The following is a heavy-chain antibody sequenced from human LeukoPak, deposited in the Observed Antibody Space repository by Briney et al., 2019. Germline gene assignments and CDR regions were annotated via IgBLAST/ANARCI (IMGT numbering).Heavy chain of an antibody. J-gene: IGHJ4*02. CDR3: AKVPPGIAVAGHFDY. CDR1: GFTFSSYA. Sequence: GGSLRLSCAASGFTFSSYAMSWVRQAPGKGLGWVSAISGSGGSTYYADSVKGRFTISRDNPKNTLYLQMNSLRAEDTAVYYCAKVPPGIAVAGHFDYWGQGTLVTVSS. D-gene: IGHD6-19*01. V-gene: IGHV3-23*01. CDR2: ISGSGGST.